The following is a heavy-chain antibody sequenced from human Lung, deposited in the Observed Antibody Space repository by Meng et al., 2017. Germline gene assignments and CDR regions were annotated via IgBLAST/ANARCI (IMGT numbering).Heavy chain of an antibody. CDR2: INPNSGGT. D-gene: IGHD2-21*02. Sequence: QAQLVQSGAEVNMPVASVKVPCKASGYTFTGYYMHWVRQAPGQGLEWMGRINPNSGGTNYAQKFQDRVTMTRDTSISTAYMELSRLRSDDTAVYYCASVGACGGDCYTFDYWGQGTLVTVSS. CDR3: ASVGACGGDCYTFDY. J-gene: IGHJ4*02. V-gene: IGHV1-2*06. CDR1: GYTFTGYY.